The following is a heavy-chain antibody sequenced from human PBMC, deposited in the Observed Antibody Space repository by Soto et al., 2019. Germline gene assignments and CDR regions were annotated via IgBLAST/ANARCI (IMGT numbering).Heavy chain of an antibody. V-gene: IGHV4-34*01. D-gene: IGHD6-13*01. J-gene: IGHJ4*02. Sequence: SETLSLTCAVYGGSFSGYYWSWIRQPPGKGLEWIGEINQSGSTNYNPSLKSRVTISIDTSKNQFSLKLSSVTAAGTAVYYCARTYSSSWSPFDYWGQGTLVTVS. CDR3: ARTYSSSWSPFDY. CDR1: GGSFSGYY. CDR2: INQSGST.